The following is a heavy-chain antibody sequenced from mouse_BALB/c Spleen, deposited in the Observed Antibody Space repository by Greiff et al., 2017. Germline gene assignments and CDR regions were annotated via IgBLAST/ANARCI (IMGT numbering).Heavy chain of an antibody. CDR1: GFTFSSFG. V-gene: IGHV5-17*02. Sequence: EVQGVESGGGLVQPGGSRKLSCAASGFTFSSFGMHWVRQAPEKGLEWVAYISSGSSTIYYADTVKGRFTISRDNPKNTLFLQMTSLRSEDTAMYYCARRDYGSSLDDWGQGTTLTVSS. CDR2: ISSGSSTI. D-gene: IGHD1-1*01. CDR3: ARRDYGSSLDD. J-gene: IGHJ2*01.